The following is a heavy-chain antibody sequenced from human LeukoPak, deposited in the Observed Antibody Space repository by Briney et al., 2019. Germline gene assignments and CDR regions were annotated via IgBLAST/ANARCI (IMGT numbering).Heavy chain of an antibody. J-gene: IGHJ6*03. CDR2: IYYSGST. CDR1: GFTLSGYS. Sequence: GSLRLSRAASGFTLSGYSMNWVRQAPGKGLEWIGYIYYSGSTNYNPSLKSRVTISVDTSKNQFSLKLSSVTAADTAVYYCARVSGSYYYYMDVWGKGTTVTVSS. V-gene: IGHV4-59*01. CDR3: ARVSGSYYYYMDV. D-gene: IGHD1-26*01.